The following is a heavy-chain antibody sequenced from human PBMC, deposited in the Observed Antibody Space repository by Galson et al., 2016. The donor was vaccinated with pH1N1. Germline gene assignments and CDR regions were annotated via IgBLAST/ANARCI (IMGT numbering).Heavy chain of an antibody. Sequence: PALVKPTQTLTLTCTFPGFSISSSGMGVGWIRQPPGKALEGLALIYWDVVKRYIPSLKSGLTITKDTSKNQVVLTMTNMDPVDTATYYCAHREVMITNAFDIWGQGTMVTVSS. V-gene: IGHV2-5*02. D-gene: IGHD3-16*01. J-gene: IGHJ3*02. CDR2: IYWDVVK. CDR1: GFSISSSGMG. CDR3: AHREVMITNAFDI.